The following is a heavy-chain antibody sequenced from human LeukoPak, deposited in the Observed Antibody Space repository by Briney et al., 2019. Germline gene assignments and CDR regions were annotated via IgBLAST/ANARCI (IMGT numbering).Heavy chain of an antibody. CDR1: GGSISSYY. V-gene: IGHV4-59*01. J-gene: IGHJ5*02. CDR3: ARAITYYYDSSGYYWGPNWFDP. D-gene: IGHD3-22*01. Sequence: ETLSLTCTVSGGSISSYYWSWIRQPPGKGLEWIGYIYYSGSTNYNPSLKSRVTISVDTSKNQFSLKLSSVTAADTAVYYCARAITYYYDSSGYYWGPNWFDPWGQGTLVTVSS. CDR2: IYYSGST.